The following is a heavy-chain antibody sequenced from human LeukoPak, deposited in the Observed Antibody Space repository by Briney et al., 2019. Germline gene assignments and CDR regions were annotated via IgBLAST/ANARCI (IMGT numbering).Heavy chain of an antibody. CDR3: ARDLGFYATDY. J-gene: IGHJ4*02. CDR1: GFSLSRYW. V-gene: IGHV3-7*01. D-gene: IGHD2/OR15-2a*01. CDR2: IGKDGTGN. Sequence: GGSLRLSCAASGFSLSRYWMSWVRQAPGKGLEWVANIGKDGTGNKYVDSVKGRFIISRDNAKNSVYLEMNSLRADDTAVYYCARDLGFYATDYWGQGTLVTVSS.